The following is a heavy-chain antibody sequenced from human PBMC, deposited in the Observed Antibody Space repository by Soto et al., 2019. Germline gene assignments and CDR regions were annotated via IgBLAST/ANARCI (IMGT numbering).Heavy chain of an antibody. CDR3: GRGNKLVVPRGTPIYHYYGVDV. CDR2: ISAYNGET. Sequence: QVQLVQSGAEVRKPGASVKVSCKASGYTFSNYLITWVRQAPGQGLEWMGWISAYNGETKYTQRLQDRFTVTTDTSTRTAYMELRSLRSDDTAVYYCGRGNKLVVPRGTPIYHYYGVDVWGQGTTVTVSS. CDR1: GYTFSNYL. J-gene: IGHJ6*02. V-gene: IGHV1-18*04. D-gene: IGHD2-2*01.